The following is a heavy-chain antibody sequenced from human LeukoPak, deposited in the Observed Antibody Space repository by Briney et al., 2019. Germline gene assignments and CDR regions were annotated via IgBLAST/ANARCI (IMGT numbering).Heavy chain of an antibody. Sequence: SVTVSCKASGGTFSSYAISWVRQAPGQGLEWMGGIIPIFGTANYAQKFQGRVTITADESTSTAYMELSSLRSEDTAAYYCAREPSPALEDYGDYPWGQGTLVTVSS. CDR2: IIPIFGTA. D-gene: IGHD4-17*01. V-gene: IGHV1-69*13. J-gene: IGHJ5*02. CDR1: GGTFSSYA. CDR3: AREPSPALEDYGDYP.